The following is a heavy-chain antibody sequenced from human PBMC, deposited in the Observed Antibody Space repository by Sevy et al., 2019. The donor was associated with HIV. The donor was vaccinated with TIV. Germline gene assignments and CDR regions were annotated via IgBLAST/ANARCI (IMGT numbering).Heavy chain of an antibody. CDR3: ASEKEQLVLWPCYGMDV. D-gene: IGHD6-13*01. Sequence: GGSLRLSCAASGLRFSNYNMNWVRQAPGQGLEWVACISNSSSYIYYVDSVKGRFTISRDNAKNSLYLQMNSLRAEDTAVYYCASEKEQLVLWPCYGMDVWGQGTTVTVSS. J-gene: IGHJ6*02. V-gene: IGHV3-21*01. CDR2: ISNSSSYI. CDR1: GLRFSNYN.